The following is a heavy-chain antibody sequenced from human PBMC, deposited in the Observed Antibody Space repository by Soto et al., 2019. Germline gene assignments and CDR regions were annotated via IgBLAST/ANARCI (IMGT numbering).Heavy chain of an antibody. CDR2: SDRSDSQT. Sequence: GESLKISRNGSGYSFAGYWITWVRQKSGKGLEWMGRSDRSDSQTYYSPSVRGHCTSSVTRSITTVFLQWSSLSASDTAMYYCARQIYDSDRGPNVRYYFDSWGQGTPVTVSS. D-gene: IGHD3-22*01. V-gene: IGHV5-10-1*01. J-gene: IGHJ4*02. CDR3: ARQIYDSDRGPNVRYYFDS. CDR1: GYSFAGYW.